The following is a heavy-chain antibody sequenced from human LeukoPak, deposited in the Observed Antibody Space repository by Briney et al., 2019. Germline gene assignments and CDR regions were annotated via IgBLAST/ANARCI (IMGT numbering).Heavy chain of an antibody. V-gene: IGHV4-59*08. CDR2: IYYSGST. J-gene: IGHJ4*02. CDR1: GGSISSYY. Sequence: SETLSLTCTVSGGSISSYYWSWIRQPPGKGLEWIGYIYYSGSTNYNPSLKSRVTISVDTSKNQFSLKLSSVTAADTAVYYCARVQWGIAAAGTGFDYWGQGTLVTVSS. D-gene: IGHD6-13*01. CDR3: ARVQWGIAAAGTGFDY.